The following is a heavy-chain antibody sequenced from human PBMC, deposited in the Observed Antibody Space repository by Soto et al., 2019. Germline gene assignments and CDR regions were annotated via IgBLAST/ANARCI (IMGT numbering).Heavy chain of an antibody. J-gene: IGHJ6*02. Sequence: ASVKVSCKVSGYTLTELSMHWVRQAPGKGLEWMGGFDPEDGETIYAQKFQGRVTMTEDTSTDTAYMELSSLRSEDTAVYYCATDKSMRLYYYYGMDVWGQGTTVTVSS. D-gene: IGHD6-25*01. CDR1: GYTLTELS. CDR3: ATDKSMRLYYYYGMDV. CDR2: FDPEDGET. V-gene: IGHV1-24*01.